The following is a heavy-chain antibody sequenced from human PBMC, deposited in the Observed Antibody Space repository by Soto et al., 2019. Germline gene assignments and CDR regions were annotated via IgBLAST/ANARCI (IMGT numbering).Heavy chain of an antibody. V-gene: IGHV1-69*01. CDR2: IIPIFGTA. J-gene: IGHJ6*02. Sequence: QVQLVQSGAEVKKPGSSVKVSCKASGATFSSYAISWVRQAPGQGLEWMGGIIPIFGTANYAQKFQGRVTITADESTSTAYMELSSLRSEDTAVYYCARVGGYCSSTSCYPYYYYGMDVWGQGTTVTVSS. D-gene: IGHD2-2*01. CDR1: GATFSSYA. CDR3: ARVGGYCSSTSCYPYYYYGMDV.